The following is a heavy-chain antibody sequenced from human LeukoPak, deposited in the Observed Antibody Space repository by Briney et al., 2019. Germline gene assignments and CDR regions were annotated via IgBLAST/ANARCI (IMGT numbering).Heavy chain of an antibody. Sequence: GRSLRLSCAASGFTFSSYGMHWVRQAPGKGLEWVAVIWYDGSNKYYADSAKGRFTISRDNSKNTLYMQMNSLRAEDTAVYYCAREDGGSRKYFDYWGQGTLVTVSS. CDR3: AREDGGSRKYFDY. CDR2: IWYDGSNK. V-gene: IGHV3-33*01. CDR1: GFTFSSYG. J-gene: IGHJ4*02. D-gene: IGHD4-23*01.